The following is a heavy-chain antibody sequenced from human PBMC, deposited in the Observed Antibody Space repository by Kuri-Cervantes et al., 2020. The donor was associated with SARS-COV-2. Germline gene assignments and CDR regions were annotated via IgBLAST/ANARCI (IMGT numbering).Heavy chain of an antibody. CDR2: INHSGST. CDR1: GGSFSGYY. Sequence: SETLSLTCAVYGGSFSGYYWSWICQPPGKGLEWIGEINHSGSTNYNPSLKSRVTMSVDTSKNQFSLKLSSVTAADTAVYYCARGGLRYFDWLSTGFDYWGQGTLVTVSS. V-gene: IGHV4-34*01. CDR3: ARGGLRYFDWLSTGFDY. J-gene: IGHJ4*02. D-gene: IGHD3-9*01.